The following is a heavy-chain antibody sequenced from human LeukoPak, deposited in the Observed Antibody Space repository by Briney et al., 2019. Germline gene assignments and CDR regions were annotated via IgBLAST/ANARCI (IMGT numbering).Heavy chain of an antibody. CDR1: GFTFRSYA. CDR3: ARDRSLSSFGELFI. V-gene: IGHV3-30*10. CDR2: VSYDGSNK. D-gene: IGHD3-10*01. J-gene: IGHJ4*02. Sequence: GRSLRLSCAASGFTFRSYAVHWVRQAPGRGLEWVAVVSYDGSNKYYTDSVRGRFTISRDNSKNTLYLQMNSLRAADTALYYCARDRSLSSFGELFIWGQGTLVTVSS.